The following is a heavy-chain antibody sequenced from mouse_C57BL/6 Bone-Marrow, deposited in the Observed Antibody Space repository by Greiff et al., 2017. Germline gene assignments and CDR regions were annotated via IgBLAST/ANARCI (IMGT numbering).Heavy chain of an antibody. V-gene: IGHV2-6*03. CDR3: ARAPLTTVVATDAMDY. D-gene: IGHD1-1*01. Sequence: QVQLQQSGPGLVAPSQSLSITCTVSGFSLTSYGVHWVRQPPGKGLEWLVVIWSDGSTTYNSALKSRLSISKDNSKIQVFLKMNSLQTDDTAMYYCARAPLTTVVATDAMDYWGQGTSVTVSS. CDR2: IWSDGST. J-gene: IGHJ4*01. CDR1: GFSLTSYG.